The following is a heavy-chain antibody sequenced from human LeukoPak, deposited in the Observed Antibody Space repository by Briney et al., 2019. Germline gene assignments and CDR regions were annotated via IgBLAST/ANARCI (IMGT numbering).Heavy chain of an antibody. CDR3: ARVVNFAGTSSYWFDP. D-gene: IGHD2-2*01. V-gene: IGHV5-51*01. CDR2: IYPGDSDT. CDR1: GYSFTSYW. Sequence: PGESLKISCKGAGYSFTSYWIGWVRQLPGKGLEWMGIIYPGDSDTRYSPSFQGQVTISADKSISTAYLQWSSLKASDTAMYYCARVVNFAGTSSYWFDPWGQGTLVTVSS. J-gene: IGHJ5*02.